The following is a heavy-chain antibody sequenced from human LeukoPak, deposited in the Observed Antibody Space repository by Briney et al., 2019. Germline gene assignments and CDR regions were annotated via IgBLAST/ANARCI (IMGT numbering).Heavy chain of an antibody. J-gene: IGHJ4*02. CDR1: GGSFSGYY. CDR2: INHSGST. CDR3: ARGRTFDY. V-gene: IGHV4-34*01. Sequence: SETLSLTCAVHGGSFSGYYWSWIRQPPGKGLEWIGEINHSGSTNYNPSLKSRVTISVDTSKNQFSLKLSSVTAADTAVYYCARGRTFDYWGQGILVTVSS.